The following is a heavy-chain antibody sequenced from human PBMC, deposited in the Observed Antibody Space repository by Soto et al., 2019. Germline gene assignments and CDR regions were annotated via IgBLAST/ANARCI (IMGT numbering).Heavy chain of an antibody. CDR2: IDPSDSYT. V-gene: IGHV5-10-1*01. CDR3: ARVEYSSSSGYYYGMDV. J-gene: IGHJ6*02. Sequence: HGESLKISCKGSGYSFTSYWISWVRQMPGKGLEWMGRIDPSDSYTNYSPSFQGHVTISADKSISTAYLQWSSLKASDTAMYYCARVEYSSSSGYYYGMDVWGQGTTVTVSS. CDR1: GYSFTSYW. D-gene: IGHD6-6*01.